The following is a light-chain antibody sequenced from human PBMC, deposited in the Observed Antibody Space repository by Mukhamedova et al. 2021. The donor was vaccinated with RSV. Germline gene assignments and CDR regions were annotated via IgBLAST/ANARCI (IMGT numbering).Light chain of an antibody. CDR2: KAS. CDR3: QQFSSSYPT. V-gene: IGKV1-5*03. J-gene: IGKJ4*01. Sequence: WYQRRVHGKAPNLLINKASTLESGVPSRFSGSGSRTEYTLTISSLQPEDFATYFCQQFSSSYPTFGGGTKVEIK.